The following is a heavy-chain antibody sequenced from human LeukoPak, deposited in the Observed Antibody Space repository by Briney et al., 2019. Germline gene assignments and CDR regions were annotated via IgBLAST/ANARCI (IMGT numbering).Heavy chain of an antibody. V-gene: IGHV4-59*01. J-gene: IGHJ4*02. CDR1: GGSISIYY. D-gene: IGHD6-19*01. Sequence: TSETLSLTCTVCGGSISIYYWSWIRQPPGKGLEWIGYIYYSGSTNYNPSLKSRVTISVDTSKNQFSLKLSSVTAADTAVYYCARDGYSSGWYVIDYWGQGTLVTVSS. CDR3: ARDGYSSGWYVIDY. CDR2: IYYSGST.